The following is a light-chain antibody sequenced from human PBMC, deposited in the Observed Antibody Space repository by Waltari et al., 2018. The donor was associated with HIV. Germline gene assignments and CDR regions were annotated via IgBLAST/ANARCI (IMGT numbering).Light chain of an antibody. CDR1: QDIFNY. CDR2: DSS. CDR3: QQYDNLSYT. Sequence: DIQMTQSPSSLSASVGDRVTITCQASQDIFNYLNWYQHKPGKAPKLLIYDSSNLEPGVPSMFSGSGSGTDFTFTISSLHPEDIATYYCQQYDNLSYTFGQGTKLEIK. V-gene: IGKV1-33*01. J-gene: IGKJ2*01.